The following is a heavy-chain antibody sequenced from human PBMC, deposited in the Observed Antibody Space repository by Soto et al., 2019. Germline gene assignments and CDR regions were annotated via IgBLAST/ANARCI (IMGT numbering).Heavy chain of an antibody. CDR3: SAAVEINDAFDI. CDR2: INPNSGGT. D-gene: IGHD6-13*01. V-gene: IGHV1-2*02. Sequence: ASVKVSCKASGYTFTGYYMHWVRQAPGQGLEWMGWINPNSGGTNYAQKFQGRVTMTRDTSISTAYMELSRLRSDGTAVYYCSAAVEINDAFDIWGQGTMVTV. J-gene: IGHJ3*02. CDR1: GYTFTGYY.